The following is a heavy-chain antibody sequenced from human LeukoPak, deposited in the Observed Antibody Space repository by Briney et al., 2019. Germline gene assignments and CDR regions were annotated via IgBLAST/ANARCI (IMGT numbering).Heavy chain of an antibody. V-gene: IGHV3-48*04. J-gene: IGHJ4*02. Sequence: PGGSLRLTCAASGFTFSSFSMNWVRQAPRKGLEWISYISSSSSSTYYADSVKGRFTISRDNAKNSLYLQMNSLRAEDTAVYYCARVIGSYGDSAYWGQGTLVTVSS. CDR1: GFTFSSFS. CDR3: ARVIGSYGDSAY. D-gene: IGHD4-17*01. CDR2: ISSSSSST.